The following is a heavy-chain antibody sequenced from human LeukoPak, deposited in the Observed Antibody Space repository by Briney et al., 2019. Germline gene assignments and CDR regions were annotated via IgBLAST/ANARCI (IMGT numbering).Heavy chain of an antibody. CDR2: ISAYNGNT. J-gene: IGHJ4*02. Sequence: ASVKVSCKASGYTFTSYGISWVRQAPGQGLEWMGWISAYNGNTNYAQKLQGRVTMTTDTSTSTAYMELRSLRSDDTAVYYCTRDRKSVVRGSKNDYWGQGTLVTVSS. CDR3: TRDRKSVVRGSKNDY. D-gene: IGHD3-10*01. CDR1: GYTFTSYG. V-gene: IGHV1-18*01.